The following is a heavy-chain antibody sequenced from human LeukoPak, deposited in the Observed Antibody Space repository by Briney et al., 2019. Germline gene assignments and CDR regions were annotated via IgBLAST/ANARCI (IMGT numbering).Heavy chain of an antibody. CDR3: AKYCSGGSCPTAAYDY. D-gene: IGHD2-15*01. Sequence: GGSLRLSCAASGSTFSSYAMSWVRQAPGKGLEWVSAISGSGGSTYYADSVKGRFTISRDNSKNTLYLQMNSLRAEDTAVYYCAKYCSGGSCPTAAYDYWGQGTLVTVSS. CDR1: GSTFSSYA. V-gene: IGHV3-23*01. CDR2: ISGSGGST. J-gene: IGHJ4*02.